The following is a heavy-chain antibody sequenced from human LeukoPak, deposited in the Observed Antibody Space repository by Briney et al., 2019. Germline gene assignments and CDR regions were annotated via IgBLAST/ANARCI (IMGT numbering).Heavy chain of an antibody. D-gene: IGHD3-10*01. J-gene: IGHJ2*01. CDR3: ARENGGLLGL. CDR1: GGTISTYY. V-gene: IGHV4-59*01. Sequence: SETLTLMCTVSGGTISTYYWSWIRQPPGKGLEWIGYIYYSGITNYNPSLKSRVTISVDTSKNQFSLKLSSVTAADTAVYYCARENGGLLGLWGRGTLVTVSS. CDR2: IYYSGIT.